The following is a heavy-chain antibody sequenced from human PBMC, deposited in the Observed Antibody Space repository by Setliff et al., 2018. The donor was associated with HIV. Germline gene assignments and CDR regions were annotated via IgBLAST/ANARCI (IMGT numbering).Heavy chain of an antibody. CDR2: ISPDGSAT. J-gene: IGHJ4*02. Sequence: GGSLRLSCAASGFTFSSAWMGWVRQAPAKGLEWVANISPDGSATYYVDSVKGRFTISRDNAKNSLYLQLNSLRVEDTAVYYCMRWGLPYAIDSWGQGMLVTVSS. V-gene: IGHV3-7*01. D-gene: IGHD2-21*02. CDR1: GFTFSSAW. CDR3: MRWGLPYAIDS.